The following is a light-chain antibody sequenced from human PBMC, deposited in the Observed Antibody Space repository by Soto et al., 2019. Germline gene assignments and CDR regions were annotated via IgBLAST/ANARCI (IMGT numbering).Light chain of an antibody. CDR1: QSINTW. Sequence: DIQMTQSPSTLSASVGDRVTITCRASQSINTWLAWYQHKPGKAPKLLIYKASSLEGGVPSRFSGSGSGTEFTLTISSLQPDDFATYYCQQYNSYWTFGQGTKVDIK. V-gene: IGKV1-5*03. CDR3: QQYNSYWT. J-gene: IGKJ1*01. CDR2: KAS.